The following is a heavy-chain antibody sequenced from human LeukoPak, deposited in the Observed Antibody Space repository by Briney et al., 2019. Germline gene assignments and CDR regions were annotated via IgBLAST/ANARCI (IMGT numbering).Heavy chain of an antibody. D-gene: IGHD4-23*01. CDR3: ARQVGDGRWYLDY. V-gene: IGHV4-39*01. Sequence: PSEXXXXTXXXXXXXXXSXXYWWGXIRQPPGKGLEWIGSIYYSGQTYYNPSLKSRVTISVDTPKNQFSLKLTSVNAADTAVYHCARQVGDGRWYLDYWGQGTLVTVSS. CDR2: IYYSGQT. J-gene: IGHJ4*02. CDR1: XXXXXSXXYW.